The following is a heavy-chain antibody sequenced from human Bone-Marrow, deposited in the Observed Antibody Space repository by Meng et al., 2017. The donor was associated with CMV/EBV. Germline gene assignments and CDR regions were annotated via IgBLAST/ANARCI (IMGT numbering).Heavy chain of an antibody. CDR2: IGTAGDT. J-gene: IGHJ6*02. D-gene: IGHD2/OR15-2a*01. V-gene: IGHV3-13*01. Sequence: GGSLRLSCAASGFTFSSYAMSWVRQAPGKGLEWVSAIGTAGDTYYPGSVKGRFTISREHAKNSLYLKMNSLRAGDTAVYYCARAPLHPFHYYYYGMDVWGQGTTVTVSS. CDR1: GFTFSSYA. CDR3: ARAPLHPFHYYYYGMDV.